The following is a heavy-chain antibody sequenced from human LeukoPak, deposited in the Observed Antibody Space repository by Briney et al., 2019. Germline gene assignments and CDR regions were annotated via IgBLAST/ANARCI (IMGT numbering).Heavy chain of an antibody. CDR2: INPNSGGT. Sequence: ASVKVSCKASGYTFTGYYMHWVRQAPGQGLEWMGRINPNSGGTNYAQKFQGRVTMTRDTSISTAYMELSRLRSDDTAVYYCARDSSGYSSGWYGGNWFDPWGQGDLVTVSS. D-gene: IGHD6-19*01. CDR1: GYTFTGYY. V-gene: IGHV1-2*06. CDR3: ARDSSGYSSGWYGGNWFDP. J-gene: IGHJ5*02.